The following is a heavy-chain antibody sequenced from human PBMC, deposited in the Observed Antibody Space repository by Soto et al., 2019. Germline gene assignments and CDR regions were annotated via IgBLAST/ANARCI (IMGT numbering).Heavy chain of an antibody. D-gene: IGHD2-2*01. V-gene: IGHV5-10-1*01. J-gene: IGHJ4*02. CDR2: IDPSDSYT. CDR1: GYSFTSYW. CDR3: AREDIVVVPAARPIDY. Sequence: PGESLKISCKGSGYSFTSYWISWVRQMPGKGLEWMGRIDPSDSYTNYSPSFQGHVTISADKSISTAYLQWSSLKASDTAMYYCAREDIVVVPAARPIDYWGQGTLVTVSS.